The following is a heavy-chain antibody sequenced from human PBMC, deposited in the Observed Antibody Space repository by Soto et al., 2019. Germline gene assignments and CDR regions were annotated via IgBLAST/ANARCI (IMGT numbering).Heavy chain of an antibody. D-gene: IGHD3-22*01. CDR1: GGTFSSYA. CDR3: ARSTGGGTYYYDSSGYYYGAFDI. V-gene: IGHV1-69*01. Sequence: QVQLVQSGAEVKKPGSSVKVSCKASGGTFSSYAISWVRQAPGQGLEWMGGIIPIFGTANYAQKFQGRVTITADESPSTAYMELSSLRSEDTAVYYCARSTGGGTYYYDSSGYYYGAFDIWGQGTMVTVSS. CDR2: IIPIFGTA. J-gene: IGHJ3*02.